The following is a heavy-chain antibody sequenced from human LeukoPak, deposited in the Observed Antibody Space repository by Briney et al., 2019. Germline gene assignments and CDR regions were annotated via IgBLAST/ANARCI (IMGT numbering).Heavy chain of an antibody. CDR3: AKGGGLDV. CDR2: INHNGNVN. J-gene: IGHJ6*02. CDR1: GFTFSSYW. D-gene: IGHD3-16*01. V-gene: IGHV3-7*03. Sequence: GGSLRLSCAASGFTFSSYWMNWARQAPWKGLECVASINHNGNVNYYVDSMKGRFTISRDNAKNSLYLQMSNLRAEDTAVYFCAKGGGLDVWGQGATVTVSS.